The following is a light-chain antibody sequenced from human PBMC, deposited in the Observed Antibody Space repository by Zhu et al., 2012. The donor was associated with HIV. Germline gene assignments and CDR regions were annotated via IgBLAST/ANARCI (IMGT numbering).Light chain of an antibody. CDR2: KAS. V-gene: IGKV1-5*03. J-gene: IGKJ2*01. Sequence: DIQMTQSPSTLSASVGDRVIITCRASQGISSWLAWYQQKPGKAPKLLIYKASSLQSGVPSRFSGSGSGTEFNFTISSLQPDDFAIYHCQQYNSFTYTFGQGTKLEIK. CDR3: QQYNSFTYT. CDR1: QGISSW.